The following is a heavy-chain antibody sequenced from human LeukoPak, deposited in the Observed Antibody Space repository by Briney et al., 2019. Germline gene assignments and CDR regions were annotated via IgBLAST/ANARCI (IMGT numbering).Heavy chain of an antibody. V-gene: IGHV3-23*01. CDR3: AKGGRWDYYDSSH. J-gene: IGHJ3*01. CDR1: GFGFNNYA. Sequence: GGSLRFSCAASGFGFNNYAMTWVRQTPGKGLEGVSGIGGSGDIKYYADSVKGRFTISRDNSKSTLYLQMNSLRAEDTAVYYCAKGGRWDYYDSSHWGQGTMVTVSS. D-gene: IGHD3-22*01. CDR2: IGGSGDIK.